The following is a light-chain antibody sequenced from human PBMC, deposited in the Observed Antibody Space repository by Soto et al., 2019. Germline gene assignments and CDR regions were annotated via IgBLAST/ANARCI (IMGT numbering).Light chain of an antibody. J-gene: IGKJ3*01. CDR3: QQYGSSRFT. V-gene: IGKV3-20*01. CDR1: QSISSSY. CDR2: GAS. Sequence: EIVLTQSPGTLSLSPGERATLSCRASQSISSSYLAWYQQKPGQAPRLLVYGASSRAAGIPDRCSGSGSGTDFTLTISSLEPEDFALYYCQQYGSSRFTFGPGTKVDIK.